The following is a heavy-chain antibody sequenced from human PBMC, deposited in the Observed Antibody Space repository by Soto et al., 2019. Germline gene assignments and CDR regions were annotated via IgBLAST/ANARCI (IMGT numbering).Heavy chain of an antibody. CDR1: GYSFTGHY. Sequence: QVQHVQSGAAVKKPGDSVKVSCTASGYSFTGHYMNWVRRDPGRGLEWMGWVNLNTGGTDYAQEFQGRVTMTTATSIRTVYLDVTGLKFDDTAIYYCARDPSSFLGRVYGMDVGGQGTAVTVSS. V-gene: IGHV1-2*02. CDR2: VNLNTGGT. J-gene: IGHJ6*02. CDR3: ARDPSSFLGRVYGMDV.